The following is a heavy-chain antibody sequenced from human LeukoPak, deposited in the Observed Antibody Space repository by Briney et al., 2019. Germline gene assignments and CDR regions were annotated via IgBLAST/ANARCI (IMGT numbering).Heavy chain of an antibody. V-gene: IGHV4-4*09. CDR3: ARSYGFWSGYYTGDAFDM. CDR1: GGSVSHYY. CDR2: IYTSGST. J-gene: IGHJ3*02. D-gene: IGHD3-3*01. Sequence: SETLSLTCTVSGGSVSHYYWNWIRQPPGKELEWIGYIYTSGSTNYNPSLNSRVTMSIDTSKNQFSLKLSSVTVADTAVYYCARSYGFWSGYYTGDAFDMWGQGTMVTVSS.